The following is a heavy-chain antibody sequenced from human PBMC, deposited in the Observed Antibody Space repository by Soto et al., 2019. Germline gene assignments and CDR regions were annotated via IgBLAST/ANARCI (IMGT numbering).Heavy chain of an antibody. D-gene: IGHD2-15*01. V-gene: IGHV4-4*02. CDR2: IYHSGST. CDR1: GGSISTSRW. J-gene: IGHJ4*02. CDR3: ARALSGGSCPIDY. Sequence: SETLSLTCTVSGGSISTSRWWTWVRQPPGKGLEWIGEIYHSGSTNYNPSLKSRVTISVDKSRNQFSLKLSSATAADTAMYYCARALSGGSCPIDYWGQGTLVTVSS.